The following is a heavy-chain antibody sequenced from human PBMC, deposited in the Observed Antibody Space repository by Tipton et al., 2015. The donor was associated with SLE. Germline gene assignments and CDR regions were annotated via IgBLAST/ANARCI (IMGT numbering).Heavy chain of an antibody. V-gene: IGHV4-34*01. CDR1: GGSFSGYY. J-gene: IGHJ6*03. D-gene: IGHD1-26*01. Sequence: TLSLTCAVYGGSFSGYYLSWIRQPPGKGLEWVGEINHSGSTNYNPSLKSRVTISVDTSKNQFSLKLSSVTAADTAVYYCARVGSSYMDVWGKGTTVNVSS. CDR2: INHSGST. CDR3: ARVGSSYMDV.